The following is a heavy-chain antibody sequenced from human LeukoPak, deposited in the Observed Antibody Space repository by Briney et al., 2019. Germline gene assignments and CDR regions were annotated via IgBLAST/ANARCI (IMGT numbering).Heavy chain of an antibody. CDR2: IYYSGST. CDR1: GHSNSSSSYY. Sequence: PSETLSLTCTVSGHSNSSSSYYWGWIRQPPGKGLEWIGSIYYSGSTYYNPSLKSRVTISVDTSKNQFSLKLSSVTAADTAVYYCARAEIAVAGTGWFDPWGQGTLVTVSS. D-gene: IGHD6-19*01. CDR3: ARAEIAVAGTGWFDP. J-gene: IGHJ5*02. V-gene: IGHV4-39*07.